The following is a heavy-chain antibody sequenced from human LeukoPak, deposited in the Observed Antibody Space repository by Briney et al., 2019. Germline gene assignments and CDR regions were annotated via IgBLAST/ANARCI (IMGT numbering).Heavy chain of an antibody. CDR2: IREDGSEE. J-gene: IGHJ4*02. CDR3: ARFYANEWELPH. D-gene: IGHD1-26*01. V-gene: IGHV3-7*01. Sequence: GGSLRLSCAASGFTFSSSWMTWVRQAPGKGLEWVASIREDGSEETSVDSVKGRFTISRDNSKNTLYLQMNSLRAEDTAVYYCARFYANEWELPHWGQGTLVTVSS. CDR1: GFTFSSSW.